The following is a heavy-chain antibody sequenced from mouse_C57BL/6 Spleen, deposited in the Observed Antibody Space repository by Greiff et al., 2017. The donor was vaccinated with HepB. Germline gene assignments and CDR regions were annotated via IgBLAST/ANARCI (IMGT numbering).Heavy chain of an antibody. CDR3: YYYGSSYGAY. CDR1: GYTFTGYW. J-gene: IGHJ3*01. Sequence: QVQLQESGAELMKPGASVKLSCKATGYTFTGYWIEWVKQRPGHGLEWIGEILPGSGSTNYNEKFKGKATFTADTASNTAYLQLSSLTTEDPAIYFWYYYGSSYGAYWGQGTLVTVSA. D-gene: IGHD1-1*01. CDR2: ILPGSGST. V-gene: IGHV1-9*01.